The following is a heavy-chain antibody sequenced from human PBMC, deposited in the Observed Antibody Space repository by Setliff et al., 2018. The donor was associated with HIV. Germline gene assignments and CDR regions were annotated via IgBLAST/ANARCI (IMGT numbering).Heavy chain of an antibody. Sequence: GASVKVSCKASGYTFTTYDITWVRQAPGQGLEWLGWISPYNGHTNFAQKFQGRVTMTTDTATSTAYMEVRSLRSDDTAVYYCARTDYGGNSGGSYFDYWGQGSLVTVSS. J-gene: IGHJ4*02. V-gene: IGHV1-18*01. D-gene: IGHD4-17*01. CDR2: ISPYNGHT. CDR1: GYTFTTYD. CDR3: ARTDYGGNSGGSYFDY.